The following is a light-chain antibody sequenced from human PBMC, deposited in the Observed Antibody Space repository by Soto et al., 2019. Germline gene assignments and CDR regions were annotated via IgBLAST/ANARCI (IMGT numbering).Light chain of an antibody. V-gene: IGKV3-11*01. CDR2: DAS. J-gene: IGKJ4*01. Sequence: TALTQSPATLSLSPGERGTLSFRASQGVSTYLAWYQQRPGQAPRLLIYDASNRATGVPARFSGTGSGTDFTLTISSLEPEDFAVYYCQQRTNWPLTFGGGTKVDIK. CDR1: QGVSTY. CDR3: QQRTNWPLT.